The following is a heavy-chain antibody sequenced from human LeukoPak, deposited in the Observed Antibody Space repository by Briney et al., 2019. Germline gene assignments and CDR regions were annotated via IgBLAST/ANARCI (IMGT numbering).Heavy chain of an antibody. D-gene: IGHD6-19*01. V-gene: IGHV4-59*01. CDR3: ARYSSGWRSFDI. Sequence: PSETLSLTCTVSGGSISPYYWSWTRQPPGKGLEWIGYICYSGSTNYNPSLKSRVTISVDTSKNQFSLNLSSVTAADTAVYYCARYSSGWRSFDIWGQGTMVTVSS. CDR2: ICYSGST. J-gene: IGHJ3*02. CDR1: GGSISPYY.